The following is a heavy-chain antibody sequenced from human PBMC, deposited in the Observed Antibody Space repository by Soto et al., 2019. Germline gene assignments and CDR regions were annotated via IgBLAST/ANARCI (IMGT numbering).Heavy chain of an antibody. D-gene: IGHD3-22*01. CDR3: ARSNLVVVIPNY. CDR2: IYYSGST. Sequence: QLQLQESGPGLVKPSETLSLTCTVSGGSISSSSYYWGWLRQPPGKGLEWIGSIYYSGSTYYNPARKSRVTRAVDTSKNQFSLKLSSVTAADTAVYYCARSNLVVVIPNYWGQGTLVTVSS. J-gene: IGHJ4*02. V-gene: IGHV4-39*01. CDR1: GGSISSSSYY.